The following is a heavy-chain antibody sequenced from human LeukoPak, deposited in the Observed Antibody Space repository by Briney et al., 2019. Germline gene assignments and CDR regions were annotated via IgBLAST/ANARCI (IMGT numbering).Heavy chain of an antibody. Sequence: GGSLRLSCAASGFTFNTYAMNWVRQAPGKGLEWVAFIRDDGKITHYADSVKGRFTISRDNSKNALYLQMISLRTDDTAVYFCAKDVQQYVNSGYQRGGFDHWGQGTLVTVSS. CDR2: IRDDGKIT. V-gene: IGHV3-30*02. CDR1: GFTFNTYA. D-gene: IGHD3-22*01. J-gene: IGHJ4*02. CDR3: AKDVQQYVNSGYQRGGFDH.